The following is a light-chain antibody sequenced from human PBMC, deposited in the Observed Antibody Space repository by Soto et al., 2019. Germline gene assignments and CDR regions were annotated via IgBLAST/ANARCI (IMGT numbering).Light chain of an antibody. CDR3: QQYGSSPPWT. CDR1: QIVSSSY. CDR2: GAS. Sequence: EIVLTQSPGTLSLYPGERSTLSCRASQIVSSSYLAWYQQKPGQAPRLLIYGASSRATGIPDRFSGSGSGTDFTLTIRRLEPEDFAVYYCQQYGSSPPWTFGQGTRGDIK. J-gene: IGKJ1*01. V-gene: IGKV3-20*01.